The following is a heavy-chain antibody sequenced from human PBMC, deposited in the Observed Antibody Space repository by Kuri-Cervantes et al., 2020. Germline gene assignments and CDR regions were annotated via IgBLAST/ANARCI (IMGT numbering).Heavy chain of an antibody. CDR1: GFTFNDYG. CDR3: AKDTGRYYYYMDV. J-gene: IGHJ6*03. CDR2: IWNDGSNK. V-gene: IGHV3-33*06. Sequence: GGSLRLSCAASGFTFNDYGMHWVRQAPGRGLEWVAVIWNDGSNKYYADSVKGRFTISRDNFKNTLYLQMNTLRAEDTAVYYCAKDTGRYYYYMDVWGKGTTVTVSS.